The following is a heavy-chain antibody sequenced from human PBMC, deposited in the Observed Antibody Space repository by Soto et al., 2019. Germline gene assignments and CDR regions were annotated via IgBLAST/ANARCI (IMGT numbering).Heavy chain of an antibody. CDR3: ARRLHEYSKYESQFAAFDI. Sequence: GESLTISCKGSGYSFTSYWISWVRQMPGKGLEWMGRIDPSDSYTNYSPSFQGHVTISADKSISTAYLQWSSLKASDTAMYYCARRLHEYSKYESQFAAFDIWGQGKMVTVS. CDR1: GYSFTSYW. V-gene: IGHV5-10-1*01. CDR2: IDPSDSYT. D-gene: IGHD4-4*01. J-gene: IGHJ3*02.